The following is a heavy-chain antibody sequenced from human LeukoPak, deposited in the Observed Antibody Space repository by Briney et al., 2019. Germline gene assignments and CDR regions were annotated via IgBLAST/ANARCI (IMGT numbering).Heavy chain of an antibody. D-gene: IGHD1-7*01. J-gene: IGHJ4*02. CDR2: INPNSGGT. CDR1: GYTFTGYY. CDR3: AREGELELRFPSFDY. V-gene: IGHV1-2*02. Sequence: WASVKVSCKASGYTFTGYYMHWVRQAPGQGLEWMGWINPNSGGTNYAQKFQGRVTMTRDTSISTAYMELSRLRSDDTAVYYCAREGELELRFPSFDYWGQGTLVTVSS.